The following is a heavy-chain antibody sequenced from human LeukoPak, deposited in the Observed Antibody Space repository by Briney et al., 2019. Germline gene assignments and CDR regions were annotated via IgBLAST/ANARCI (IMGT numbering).Heavy chain of an antibody. Sequence: GASVKVSCKASGYTFTSYAMNWVRQAPGQGLEWMGWINTNTGNPTYAQGFTGRFVFSLDTSVSTAYLQISSLKAEDTAVYYCARVSATYYYDSSGYGNYYYYGMDVWGQGTTVTVSS. CDR2: INTNTGNP. V-gene: IGHV7-4-1*02. CDR1: GYTFTSYA. D-gene: IGHD3-22*01. CDR3: ARVSATYYYDSSGYGNYYYYGMDV. J-gene: IGHJ6*02.